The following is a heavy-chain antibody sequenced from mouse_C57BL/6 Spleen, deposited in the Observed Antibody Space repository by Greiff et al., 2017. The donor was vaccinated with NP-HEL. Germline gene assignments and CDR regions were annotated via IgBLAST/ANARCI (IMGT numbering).Heavy chain of an antibody. V-gene: IGHV1-81*01. J-gene: IGHJ2*01. D-gene: IGHD1-1*01. CDR3: ARVLYYGSSPYFDY. Sequence: QVQLQQSGAELARPGASVKLSCKASGYTFTSYGISWVKQRTGQGLEWIGEIYPRSGNTYYNEKFKGKATLTANKSSSTAYMELRSLTSEDSAVYFCARVLYYGSSPYFDYWGQGTTLTVSS. CDR1: GYTFTSYG. CDR2: IYPRSGNT.